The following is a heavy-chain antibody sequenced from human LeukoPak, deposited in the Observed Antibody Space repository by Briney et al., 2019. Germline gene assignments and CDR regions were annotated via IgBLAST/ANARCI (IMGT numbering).Heavy chain of an antibody. J-gene: IGHJ5*02. D-gene: IGHD3-16*01. CDR2: ISYSGST. Sequence: SQTLSLTSTVSGGSLSIHYRSCIRQPPGNGLGWFGYISYSGSTNHTPYLKSRVSISVDTSKNQFSLKLISVTAADAAVYYCARDAAGDYASLRFDPWGQGTLVTVSS. V-gene: IGHV4-59*11. CDR3: ARDAAGDYASLRFDP. CDR1: GGSLSIHY.